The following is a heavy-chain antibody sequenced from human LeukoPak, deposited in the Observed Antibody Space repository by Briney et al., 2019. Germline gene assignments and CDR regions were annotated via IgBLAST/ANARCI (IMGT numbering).Heavy chain of an antibody. D-gene: IGHD6-13*01. Sequence: SQTLSLTCVISGDSVSSNSGAWNWIRHSPSRGLEWPGRTYYRSKWFNDYAVSVKSRISINADTSKNQFSLQLNSVTPEDTAVYYCARDLGYRSTFLAFDIWGQGTMVTVSS. CDR1: GDSVSSNSGA. CDR3: ARDLGYRSTFLAFDI. J-gene: IGHJ3*02. V-gene: IGHV6-1*01. CDR2: TYYRSKWFN.